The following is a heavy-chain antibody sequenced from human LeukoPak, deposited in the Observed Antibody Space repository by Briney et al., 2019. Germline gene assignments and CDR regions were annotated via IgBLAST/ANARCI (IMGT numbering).Heavy chain of an antibody. V-gene: IGHV5-51*01. CDR3: ARFPAATGSLYYYYYMDV. D-gene: IGHD2-2*01. CDR1: GYSFTSYW. J-gene: IGHJ6*03. CDR2: IYPGDSDT. Sequence: GESLKISCKGSGYSFTSYWIGWVPQMPGKGLEWMGIIYPGDSDTRYSPSFQGQVTISADKSISTAYLQWSSLKASDTAMYYCARFPAATGSLYYYYYMDVWGKGTTVTVSS.